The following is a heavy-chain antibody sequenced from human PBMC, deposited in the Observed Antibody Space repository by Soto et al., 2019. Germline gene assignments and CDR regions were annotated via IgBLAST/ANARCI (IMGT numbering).Heavy chain of an antibody. V-gene: IGHV4-30-2*01. D-gene: IGHD6-19*01. Sequence: QLQLQESGSGLVKSSQTLSLTCAVSGGSISSGHYPWHWIGQPQGQGLEWIGYIYPGGNTYYSPSFKGRGTIALDTSKSLVSRRLNYVTAADTAVYYCARRGCVAITPWGQGTLVTVSS. CDR1: GGSISSGHYP. CDR3: ARRGCVAITP. J-gene: IGHJ4*02. CDR2: IYPGGNT.